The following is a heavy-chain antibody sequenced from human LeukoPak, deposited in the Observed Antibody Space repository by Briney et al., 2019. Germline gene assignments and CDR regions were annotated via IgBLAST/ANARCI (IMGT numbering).Heavy chain of an antibody. J-gene: IGHJ4*02. CDR2: IKQNGSEK. Sequence: AGGSLRLSCAASGFTFSHYWMTWVRQAPGKGLEWVANIKQNGSEKYYVDSMKGRFTISRDNAKNSLYLQMNSLRAEDTAVYYCARDLAVAGGGLDYWGRGTLVTVSS. CDR1: GFTFSHYW. D-gene: IGHD6-19*01. V-gene: IGHV3-7*01. CDR3: ARDLAVAGGGLDY.